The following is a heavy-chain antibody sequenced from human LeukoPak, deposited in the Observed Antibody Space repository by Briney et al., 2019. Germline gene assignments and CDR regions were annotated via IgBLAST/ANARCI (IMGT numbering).Heavy chain of an antibody. CDR2: INPNSGGT. J-gene: IGHJ4*02. Sequence: GASVKVSCKASGYTFTGCYMHWVRQAPGQGLEWMGWINPNSGGTNYAQKFQGRVTMTRDTSISTAYMELSRLRSDDTAVYYCARELPKEQLVDYWGQGTLVTVSS. CDR1: GYTFTGCY. CDR3: ARELPKEQLVDY. D-gene: IGHD6-13*01. V-gene: IGHV1-2*02.